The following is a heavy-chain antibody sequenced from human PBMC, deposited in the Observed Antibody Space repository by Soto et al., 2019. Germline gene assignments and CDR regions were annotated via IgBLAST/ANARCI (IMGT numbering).Heavy chain of an antibody. CDR1: GFTFSSYA. CDR2: ISGSGGSR. J-gene: IGHJ4*02. V-gene: IGHV3-23*01. CDR3: AKDRNSSSSLGGPFDY. Sequence: EVQLLQSGGGLVQPGESLRLSCATSGFTFSSYAMSWVRQAPGKELEWVSAISGSGGSRYYADSVKCRFTISRDNSKKTLDLRMNSLKAEDTAVYYCAKDRNSSSSLGGPFDYWGQGSLVAVCS. D-gene: IGHD6-6*01.